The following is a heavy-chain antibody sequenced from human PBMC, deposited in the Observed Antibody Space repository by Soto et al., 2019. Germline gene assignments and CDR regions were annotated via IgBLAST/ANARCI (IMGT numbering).Heavy chain of an antibody. CDR1: GGSISSSSYY. CDR3: ARLDGVVPAAQEGWFDP. V-gene: IGHV4-39*01. J-gene: IGHJ5*02. D-gene: IGHD2-2*01. Sequence: SETLSLTCTVSGGSISSSSYYWGWIRQPPGKGLEWIGSIYYSGSTYYNPSLKSRVTISVDTSKNQFSLKLSSVTAADTAVYYCARLDGVVPAAQEGWFDPWGQGTLVTVSS. CDR2: IYYSGST.